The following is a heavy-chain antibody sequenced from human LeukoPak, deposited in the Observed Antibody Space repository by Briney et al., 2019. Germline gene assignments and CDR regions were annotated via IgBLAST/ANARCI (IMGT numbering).Heavy chain of an antibody. CDR1: GFTFSSYA. J-gene: IGHJ4*02. D-gene: IGHD5-18*01. V-gene: IGHV3-23*01. CDR3: AKDLAPHSSGYPFDY. Sequence: GGSLRLSCAASGFTFSSYAMSWVRQAPGKGLEWVSAISGNAGSTNYADSVKGRFTISRDNSKNTVYLEMNSLRAEDTAVYYCAKDLAPHSSGYPFDYWGQGTLVTVSS. CDR2: ISGNAGST.